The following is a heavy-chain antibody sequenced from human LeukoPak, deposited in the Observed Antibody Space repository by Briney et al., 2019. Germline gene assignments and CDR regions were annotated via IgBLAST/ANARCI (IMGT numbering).Heavy chain of an antibody. V-gene: IGHV1-2*02. CDR1: GYTFTGYY. D-gene: IGHD6-6*01. Sequence: ASVKVSCKASGYTFTGYYMHWVRQAPGQGLEWMGWINPNSGGTNYAQKFQGRVTMTRDTSTSTVYMELSSLRSEDTAVYYCAREGAAREVDYWGQGTLVTVSS. J-gene: IGHJ4*02. CDR2: INPNSGGT. CDR3: AREGAAREVDY.